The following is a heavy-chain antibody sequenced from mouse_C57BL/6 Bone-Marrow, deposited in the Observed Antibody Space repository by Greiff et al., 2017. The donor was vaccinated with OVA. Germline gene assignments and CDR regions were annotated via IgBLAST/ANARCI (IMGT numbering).Heavy chain of an antibody. D-gene: IGHD1-1*01. CDR2: ISSGGSYT. Sequence: EVQVVESGGDLVKPGGSLKLSCAASGFTFSSYGMSWVRQTPDKRLEWVATISSGGSYTYYPDSVKGRFTIYRDNAKNTLYLQMSSRKSEDTAMYYCAIQDYYENYFDYWGQGTTLTVSS. CDR1: GFTFSSYG. CDR3: AIQDYYENYFDY. V-gene: IGHV5-6*01. J-gene: IGHJ2*01.